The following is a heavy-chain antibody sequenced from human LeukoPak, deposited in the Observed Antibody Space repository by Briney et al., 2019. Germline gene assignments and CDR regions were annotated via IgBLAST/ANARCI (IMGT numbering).Heavy chain of an antibody. Sequence: GGSLRLSCAASGFDFSEHEMDWVRQAPGRGHEWLARIRNKNHGYTTEYAASVKGRFTISRDDSTNSLRLQMNSLNTDDTAVYYCVRPSQGYFQNWGQGTLVTVS. J-gene: IGHJ1*01. CDR1: GFDFSEHE. V-gene: IGHV3-72*01. CDR3: VRPSQGYFQN. CDR2: IRNKNHGYTT.